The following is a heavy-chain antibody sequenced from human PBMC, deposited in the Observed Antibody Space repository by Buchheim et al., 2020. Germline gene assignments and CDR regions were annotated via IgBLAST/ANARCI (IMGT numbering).Heavy chain of an antibody. V-gene: IGHV1-2*02. J-gene: IGHJ4*02. CDR2: INPKSGGT. CDR3: AREPLRNSDESSGYYFDY. CDR1: GYTFTAYY. Sequence: QVQLVQSGAEVKKPGASVKVSCKASGYTFTAYYMHWVRQAPGQGLEWVGWINPKSGGTNFAQKFQGRVTMTRDTSISTAYMEMNRLRYDDTAVYYCAREPLRNSDESSGYYFDYWDQGTL. D-gene: IGHD3-22*01.